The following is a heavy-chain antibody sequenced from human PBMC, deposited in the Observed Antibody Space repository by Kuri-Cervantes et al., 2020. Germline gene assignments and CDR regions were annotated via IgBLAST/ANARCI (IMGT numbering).Heavy chain of an antibody. Sequence: GGSLRLSCAASGFTFDDYAMHWVRQAPGKGLEWVSGISWNSGSIGYADSVKGRFTISRDNAKNSLYLQMNSLRAEDTAVYYCARYSYYYGMDVWGQGTTVTVSS. J-gene: IGHJ6*02. CDR3: ARYSYYYGMDV. CDR2: ISWNSGSI. V-gene: IGHV3-9*01. CDR1: GFTFDDYA.